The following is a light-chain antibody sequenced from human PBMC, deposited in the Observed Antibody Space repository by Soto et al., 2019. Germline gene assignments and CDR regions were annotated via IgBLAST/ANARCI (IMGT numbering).Light chain of an antibody. Sequence: EIMLTQSPATLSLSPGERATLSCRASQSVSSYLAWYQQKPGQAPRLLIYDASNRATGIPARFSGSGSGTDFTLTISSLEPEDFAVYYCQEYIHWPPGMFGPGTTVDIK. CDR1: QSVSSY. V-gene: IGKV3-11*01. CDR2: DAS. J-gene: IGKJ1*01. CDR3: QEYIHWPPGM.